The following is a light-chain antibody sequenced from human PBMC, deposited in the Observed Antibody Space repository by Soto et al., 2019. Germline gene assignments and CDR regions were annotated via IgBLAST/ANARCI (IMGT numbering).Light chain of an antibody. J-gene: IGLJ3*02. CDR3: QSYDNSLSGSL. V-gene: IGLV1-40*01. Sequence: QPVLTQPPSVSGAPGQRVTISCTGSNSNIGAGYDVHWYQHLPGAAPKLLIYDDTHRPSGVPDRFSGSKSGTSASLAITGLQAADEADYYCQSYDNSLSGSLFGGGTKLTVL. CDR2: DDT. CDR1: NSNIGAGYD.